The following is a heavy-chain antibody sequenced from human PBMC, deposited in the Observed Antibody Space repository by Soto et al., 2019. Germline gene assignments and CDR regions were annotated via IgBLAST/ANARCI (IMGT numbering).Heavy chain of an antibody. D-gene: IGHD2-21*02. CDR3: VQSRCGGDCLQSYSAHSYYGLDV. CDR1: GFSLSTTGVG. Sequence: QITLKESGPTLVKPTQTLTLTCSFSGFSLSTTGVGVGWIRQHPGKALEWLALIYCDDDKRYNPSLNSRLTITKDTSKNQVVLAMTNMDPVDTATYYCVQSRCGGDCLQSYSAHSYYGLDVLGQGTTVTVSS. V-gene: IGHV2-5*02. J-gene: IGHJ6*02. CDR2: IYCDDDK.